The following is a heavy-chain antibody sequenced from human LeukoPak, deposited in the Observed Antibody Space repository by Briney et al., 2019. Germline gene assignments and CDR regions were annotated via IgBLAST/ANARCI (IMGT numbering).Heavy chain of an antibody. Sequence: SGTLSLTCAVSGGSISSNNWWSCVRQPPGKGLEWIGEIYHSGSTNYNPSLKSRVTISVDTSKNQFSLKLSSVTAADTAVYYCARVGSGGFGVFDYWGQGTLVTVSS. CDR3: ARVGSGGFGVFDY. D-gene: IGHD3-10*01. J-gene: IGHJ4*02. V-gene: IGHV4-4*02. CDR1: GGSISSNNW. CDR2: IYHSGST.